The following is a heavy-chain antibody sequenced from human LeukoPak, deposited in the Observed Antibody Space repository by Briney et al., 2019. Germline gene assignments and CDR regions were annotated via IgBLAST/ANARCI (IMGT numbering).Heavy chain of an antibody. Sequence: PSETLSLTCTVSGGSISSYYWSWIRQPAGKGLEWIGRIYTSGSTNYNPSLKSRVTMSVDTSKNQFSLKLSSVTAAGTAVYYCARGIAAAGIQPGDWFDPWGQGTLVTVSS. J-gene: IGHJ5*02. CDR3: ARGIAAAGIQPGDWFDP. CDR2: IYTSGST. CDR1: GGSISSYY. D-gene: IGHD6-13*01. V-gene: IGHV4-4*07.